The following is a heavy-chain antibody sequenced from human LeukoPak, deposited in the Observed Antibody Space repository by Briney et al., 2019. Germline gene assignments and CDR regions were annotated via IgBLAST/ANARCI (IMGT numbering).Heavy chain of an antibody. CDR1: GFTFSRIN. CDR3: ARHFSSGWYGAFDY. Sequence: PGGSLRLSCSASGFTFSRINMNWVRQAPGKGLEWVSSISGSGSYIKYAESVKGRFTISRDNAKNSLYLQMNSLRAEDTAVYYCARHFSSGWYGAFDYWGQGSLVTVSS. J-gene: IGHJ4*02. D-gene: IGHD6-19*01. V-gene: IGHV3-21*01. CDR2: ISGSGSYI.